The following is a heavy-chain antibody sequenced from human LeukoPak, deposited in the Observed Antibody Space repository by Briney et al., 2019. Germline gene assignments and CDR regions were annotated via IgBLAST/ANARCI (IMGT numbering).Heavy chain of an antibody. J-gene: IGHJ4*02. V-gene: IGHV1-46*01. Sequence: ASVKVSCKASGYTFTSYYMHWVRQAPGQGLEWMGIINPSSGSTSYAQKFQGRVTMTRDTSTSTVYMELSSLRSEDTAVYYCARVGYYYDSSGYYYYFDYWGQGTLVTVSS. CDR3: ARVGYYYDSSGYYYYFDY. CDR1: GYTFTSYY. D-gene: IGHD3-22*01. CDR2: INPSSGST.